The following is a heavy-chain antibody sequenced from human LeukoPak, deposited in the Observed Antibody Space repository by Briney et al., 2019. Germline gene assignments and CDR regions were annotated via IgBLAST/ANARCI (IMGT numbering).Heavy chain of an antibody. CDR1: GFTFSRYE. J-gene: IGHJ4*02. CDR2: INSSGSTI. CDR3: ARDSSLGGVRDY. D-gene: IGHD3-16*01. Sequence: GGSLRLSCAASGFTFSRYEMNWVRQAPGKGLEGVSYINSSGSTIYYADSVKGRFTISRDNAKKSLYLQMSSLRAEDTAVYYCARDSSLGGVRDYWGQGTLVTVSS. V-gene: IGHV3-48*03.